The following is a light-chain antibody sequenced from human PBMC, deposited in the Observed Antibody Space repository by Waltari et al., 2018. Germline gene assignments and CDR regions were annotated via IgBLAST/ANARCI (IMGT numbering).Light chain of an antibody. CDR2: GAS. V-gene: IGKV1-12*01. CDR1: QDVRVW. CDR3: QQANSFPYS. J-gene: IGKJ2*03. Sequence: DIQMTQSPSSVSASVGDRVTITCRASQDVRVWLTWYQQKPGKAPNLLIYGASALQDGVPSRFSGSGAGTEFTLTITSLQPEDFATYYCQQANSFPYSFGQGTRLESK.